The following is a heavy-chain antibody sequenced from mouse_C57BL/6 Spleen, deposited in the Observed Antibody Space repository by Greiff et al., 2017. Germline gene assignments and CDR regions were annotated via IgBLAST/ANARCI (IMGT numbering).Heavy chain of an antibody. D-gene: IGHD1-1*01. Sequence: EVQLVESGPELVKPGASVKISCKASGYSFTGYYMNWVKQSPEKSLEWIGEINPSTGGTTYNQKFKAKATLTVDKSSGTAYMQLKSLTSEDSAVYYCARRTYYGDAMDYWGQGTSVTVSS. J-gene: IGHJ4*01. CDR3: ARRTYYGDAMDY. CDR1: GYSFTGYY. V-gene: IGHV1-42*01. CDR2: INPSTGGT.